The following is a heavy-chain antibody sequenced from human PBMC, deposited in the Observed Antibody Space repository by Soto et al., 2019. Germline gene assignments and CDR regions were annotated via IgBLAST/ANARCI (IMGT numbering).Heavy chain of an antibody. Sequence: EVQLVESGGGLVKPGGSLRLSCAASGFTFSSYSMNWVRQAPGKGLEWVSSISSSSSYIYYADSVKGRFTISRDNAMNSLYLQMNSLRAQDTAVYYCARDHGIAAAQADAFDIWGQGTMVTVSS. CDR1: GFTFSSYS. D-gene: IGHD6-13*01. CDR2: ISSSSSYI. CDR3: ARDHGIAAAQADAFDI. V-gene: IGHV3-21*01. J-gene: IGHJ3*02.